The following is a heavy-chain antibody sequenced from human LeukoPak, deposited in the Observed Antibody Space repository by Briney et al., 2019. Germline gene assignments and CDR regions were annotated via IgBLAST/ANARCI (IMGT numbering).Heavy chain of an antibody. V-gene: IGHV4-31*03. J-gene: IGHJ4*02. CDR3: ARSGTVTTWNY. Sequence: SETLSLTCTVSGGSISSGGYYWSWIRQHPGKGLEWIGCIYYSGTTYYHPSLTSRVAISVPTSKTQFSLQLSSVTAADTAVYYCARSGTVTTWNYWGQGTLVAVSS. D-gene: IGHD4-17*01. CDR1: GGSISSGGYY. CDR2: IYYSGTT.